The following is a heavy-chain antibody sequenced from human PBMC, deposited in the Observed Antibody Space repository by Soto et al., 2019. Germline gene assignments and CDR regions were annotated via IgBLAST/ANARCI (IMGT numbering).Heavy chain of an antibody. J-gene: IGHJ6*02. D-gene: IGHD6-13*01. CDR2: IDTSGNT. CDR3: ARYSNNWFQTEGMDV. CDR1: VDSITPYH. Sequence: ASETLSDTCTVSVDSITPYHRNWLRQPAGKGLEWIGRIDTSGNTNYNPSLKSRVTMSVDTSKKQFSLKLTSVTAADTAVYYCARYSNNWFQTEGMDVWGQGTTVT. V-gene: IGHV4-4*07.